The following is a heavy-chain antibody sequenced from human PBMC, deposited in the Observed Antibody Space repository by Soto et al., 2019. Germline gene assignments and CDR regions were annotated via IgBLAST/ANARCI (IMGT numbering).Heavy chain of an antibody. J-gene: IGHJ5*02. V-gene: IGHV3-7*01. CDR2: IKQDGSEK. CDR1: GFTFSSYW. Sequence: EVQLVESGGGLVQPGGSLRLSCAASGFTFSSYWMSWVRQAPGKGLEWVANIKQDGSEKYYVDSVKGRFTISRDNAKNSLYLQMDRLRAEDTAVYYCASDFDIAAAGTWFDPWGQGTLVTVSS. D-gene: IGHD6-13*01. CDR3: ASDFDIAAAGTWFDP.